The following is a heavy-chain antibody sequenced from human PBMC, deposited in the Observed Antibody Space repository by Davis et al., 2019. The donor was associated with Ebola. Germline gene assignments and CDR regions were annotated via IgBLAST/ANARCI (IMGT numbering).Heavy chain of an antibody. J-gene: IGHJ4*02. V-gene: IGHV3-23*01. CDR1: GFPFSSSA. D-gene: IGHD3-3*01. CDR2: LSSGGTSA. Sequence: GESLKISCVTSGFPFSSSAMSWVRQAPGKGLEWISGLSSGGTSAYYADSVEGRFTISRDNFKDTLYVQMNSLGAEDTAVYYCAKNRGPAVFGVAFFENWGQGTLVTVSS. CDR3: AKNRGPAVFGVAFFEN.